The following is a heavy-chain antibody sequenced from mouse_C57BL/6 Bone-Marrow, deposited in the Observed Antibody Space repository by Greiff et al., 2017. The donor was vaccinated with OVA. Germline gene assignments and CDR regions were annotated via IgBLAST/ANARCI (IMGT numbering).Heavy chain of an antibody. CDR2: ISYDGSN. D-gene: IGHD1-1*01. V-gene: IGHV3-6*01. Sequence: EVQLQESGPGLVKPSQSLSLTCSVTGYSITSGYYWNWIRQFPGNKLEWMGYISYDGSNNYNPSLKNRISITRDTSKNQFFLKLNSVTTEDTATYYCARDRYYGSHYAMDYWGQGTSVTVSS. J-gene: IGHJ4*01. CDR3: ARDRYYGSHYAMDY. CDR1: GYSITSGYY.